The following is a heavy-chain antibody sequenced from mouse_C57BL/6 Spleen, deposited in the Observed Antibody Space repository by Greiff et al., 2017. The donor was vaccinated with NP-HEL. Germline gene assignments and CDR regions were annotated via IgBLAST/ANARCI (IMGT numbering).Heavy chain of an antibody. CDR1: GFTFSSYA. CDR2: ISDGGSYT. D-gene: IGHD4-1*01. CDR3: ARGGKLGPLDY. V-gene: IGHV5-4*01. J-gene: IGHJ2*01. Sequence: EVHLVESGGGLVKPGGSLKLSCAASGFTFSSYAMSWVRQTPEKRLEWVATISDGGSYTYYPDNVKGRFTISRDNAKNNLYLQMSHLKSEDTAMYYCARGGKLGPLDYWGQGTTLTVSS.